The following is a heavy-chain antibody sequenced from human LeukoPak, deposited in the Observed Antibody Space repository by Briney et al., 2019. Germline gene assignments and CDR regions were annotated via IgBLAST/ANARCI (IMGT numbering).Heavy chain of an antibody. CDR3: ARDLGYSSSWRGIWFDP. CDR2: ISSSSIYI. D-gene: IGHD6-6*01. J-gene: IGHJ5*02. CDR1: GFTFTTYW. V-gene: IGHV3-21*01. Sequence: GESLRLSCAASGFTFTTYWMSWVRQAPGKGLEWVSSISSSSIYIYYADSVKGRFTISRDNAKNSLYLQMNSLRAEDTAVYYCARDLGYSSSWRGIWFDPWGQGTLVTVSS.